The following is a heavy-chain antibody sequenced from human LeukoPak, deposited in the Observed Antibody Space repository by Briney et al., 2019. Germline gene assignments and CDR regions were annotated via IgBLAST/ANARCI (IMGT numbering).Heavy chain of an antibody. CDR3: ARVDCSSTSCYGPNYGMDV. Sequence: ASVKVSCKASGGTFSSYAISWVRQASGQGLEWMGRIIPIFGIANYAQKFQGRVTITADKSTSTAYMELSSLRSEDTAVYYCARVDCSSTSCYGPNYGMDVWGQGTTVTVSS. D-gene: IGHD2-2*01. CDR1: GGTFSSYA. J-gene: IGHJ6*02. V-gene: IGHV1-69*04. CDR2: IIPIFGIA.